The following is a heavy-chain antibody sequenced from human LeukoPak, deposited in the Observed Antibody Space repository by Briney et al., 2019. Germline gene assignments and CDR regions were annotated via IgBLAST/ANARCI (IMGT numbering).Heavy chain of an antibody. CDR1: GFTFGSYG. CDR2: MWYDGSNK. Sequence: RPGRSLRLSCAASGFTFGSYGMHWVRQAPGKGLEWVAVMWYDGSNKYYADSVKGRFTISRDNSKNTLYLQMNSLRAEDTAVYYCARASRYWFDPWGQGTLVTVSS. CDR3: ARASRYWFDP. V-gene: IGHV3-33*01. J-gene: IGHJ5*02.